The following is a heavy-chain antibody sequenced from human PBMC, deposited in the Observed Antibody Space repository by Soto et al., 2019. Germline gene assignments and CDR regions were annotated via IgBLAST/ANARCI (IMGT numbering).Heavy chain of an antibody. Sequence: EVQLVESGGGLVQPGGSLRLSCAASGFPFSSYAMNWVRQAPGKGLEWVSYINSGSSTIYYADSAKGRFTISRDNAKNYLYLQMNRRRDAYRDVYLFVRDRGYTGYDLQCWGQGAKVDVSS. CDR1: GFPFSSYA. CDR2: INSGSSTI. CDR3: VRDRGYTGYDLQC. J-gene: IGHJ4*02. D-gene: IGHD5-12*01. V-gene: IGHV3-48*02.